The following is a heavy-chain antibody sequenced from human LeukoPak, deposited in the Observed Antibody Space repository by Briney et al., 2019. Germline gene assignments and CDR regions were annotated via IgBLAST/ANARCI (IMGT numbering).Heavy chain of an antibody. V-gene: IGHV3-53*05. CDR2: IYSGGST. D-gene: IGHD6-13*01. CDR3: AKADGIAAAVGYFDY. J-gene: IGHJ4*02. Sequence: GGSLRLSCAASGFTVSSNYMSWVRQAPGKGLEWVSVIYSGGSTYYADSVKGRFTISRDNSKNTLYLQMNSLRAEDTAVYYCAKADGIAAAVGYFDYWGQGTLVTVSS. CDR1: GFTVSSNY.